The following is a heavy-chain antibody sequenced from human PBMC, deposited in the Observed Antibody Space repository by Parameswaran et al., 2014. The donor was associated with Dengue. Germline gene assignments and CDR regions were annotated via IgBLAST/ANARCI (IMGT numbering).Heavy chain of an antibody. J-gene: IGHJ6*02. V-gene: IGHV3-7*01. CDR2: IKQDGSEK. CDR3: ARWGGTAMVGYYYYGMDV. D-gene: IGHD5-18*01. Sequence: VRQAPGKGLEWVANIKQDGSEKYYVDSVKGRFTISRDNAKNSLYLQMNSLRAEDTAVYYCARWGGTAMVGYYYYGMDVWGQGTTVTVSS.